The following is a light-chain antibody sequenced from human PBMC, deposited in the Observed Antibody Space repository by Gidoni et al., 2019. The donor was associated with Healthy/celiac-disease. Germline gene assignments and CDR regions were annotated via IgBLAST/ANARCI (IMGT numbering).Light chain of an antibody. J-gene: IGKJ1*01. V-gene: IGKV1-39*01. Sequence: DNQMNQSPSSLSASVGDRVTITCRASQSISSYLNWYQQKPGKAPKLLIYSASSLQSGVPSRFSGSGSGTDFTLTISSLPPEDFATYYCQQSYSTPRTFGQXTKVEIK. CDR2: SAS. CDR3: QQSYSTPRT. CDR1: QSISSY.